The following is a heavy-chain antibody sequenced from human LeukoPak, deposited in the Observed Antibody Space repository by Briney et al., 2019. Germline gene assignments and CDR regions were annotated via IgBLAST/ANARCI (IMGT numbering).Heavy chain of an antibody. CDR2: LIPVLGMS. D-gene: IGHD5-12*01. Sequence: SVKVSCKSSGGSFSTYAVNWVRQAPGQGLEWMGRLIPVLGMSHYAQGLQGRVTLTADRSTNTAYMELDRLTSDDTAVYFCARDRGGGFDLAFFDHWGQGTLVTISS. CDR1: GGSFSTYA. V-gene: IGHV1-69*04. CDR3: ARDRGGGFDLAFFDH. J-gene: IGHJ4*02.